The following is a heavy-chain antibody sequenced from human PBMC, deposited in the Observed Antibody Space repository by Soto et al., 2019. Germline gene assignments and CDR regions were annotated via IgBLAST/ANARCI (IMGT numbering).Heavy chain of an antibody. CDR2: IYNSGST. V-gene: IGHV4-59*08. J-gene: IGHJ6*02. CDR3: ARFTHYYGMDV. CDR1: GGSGSSHD. Sequence: SETLCLTCTVSGGSGSSHDGSWIRQPPGKGLEWIAYIYNSGSTYYNPSLKSRVTISVDTSKNQFSLKLSSVTAADTAVYYCARFTHYYGMDVWGQGPTVTVSS.